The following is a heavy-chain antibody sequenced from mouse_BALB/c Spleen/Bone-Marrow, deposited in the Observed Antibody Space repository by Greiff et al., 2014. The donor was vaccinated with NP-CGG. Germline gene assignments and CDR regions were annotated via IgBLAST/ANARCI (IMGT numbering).Heavy chain of an antibody. CDR2: IRNKANGYTT. J-gene: IGHJ2*01. CDR3: ARDSRSTVSHFDY. Sequence: EVQLVESGGGLVQPGGPLRLSCATSGFTFTDYYMNWVRQPPGKALEWLGFIRNKANGYTTEYSASVKGRFTISRDNSQSILYLQMNTLRAEDSATYYCARDSRSTVSHFDYWGQGTTLTVSS. D-gene: IGHD1-1*01. V-gene: IGHV7-3*02. CDR1: GFTFTDYY.